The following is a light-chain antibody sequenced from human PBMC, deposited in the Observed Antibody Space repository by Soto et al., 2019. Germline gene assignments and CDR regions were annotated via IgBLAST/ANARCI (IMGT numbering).Light chain of an antibody. CDR1: QSVSSGY. CDR3: QQYGSFRA. Sequence: EIVLTQSPGTLSLSPGERATLSCRASQSVSSGYLAWYQQKPGQAPRLLIYGASSRATGIPDRFSGSGSGTDFTLTISRLEPEDFAVYYCQQYGSFRAFGQGTKVEIK. CDR2: GAS. J-gene: IGKJ1*01. V-gene: IGKV3-20*01.